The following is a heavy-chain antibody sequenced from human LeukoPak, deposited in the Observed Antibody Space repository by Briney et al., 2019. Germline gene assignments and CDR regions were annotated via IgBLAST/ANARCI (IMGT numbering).Heavy chain of an antibody. CDR3: ARGFFYDSSGRHFDY. V-gene: IGHV3-30-3*01. J-gene: IGHJ4*02. Sequence: GGSLRLSCAASGFTFSSYAMHWVRQAPGKGLERVAVISYDGSNKYYADSVKGRFTISRDNSKNTLYLQMNSLRAEDTAVYYCARGFFYDSSGRHFDYWGQGTLVTVSS. D-gene: IGHD3-22*01. CDR2: ISYDGSNK. CDR1: GFTFSSYA.